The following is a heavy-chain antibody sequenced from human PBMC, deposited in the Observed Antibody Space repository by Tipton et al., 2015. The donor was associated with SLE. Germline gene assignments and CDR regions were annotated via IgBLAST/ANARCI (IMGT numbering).Heavy chain of an antibody. D-gene: IGHD1-14*01. V-gene: IGHV3-7*01. J-gene: IGHJ2*01. Sequence: SLRLSCAASGFSFSRYTMTWVRQAPGKGLEWVANIKQDGSEKNYVDSVKGRFTISRDNAKNSLFLQMNSLRAEETAVYYCARTLRTPWYFDLWGRGTVVTVSS. CDR1: GFSFSRYT. CDR2: IKQDGSEK. CDR3: ARTLRTPWYFDL.